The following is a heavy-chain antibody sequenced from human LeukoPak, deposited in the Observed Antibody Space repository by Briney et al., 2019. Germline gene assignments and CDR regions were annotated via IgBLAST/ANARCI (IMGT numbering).Heavy chain of an antibody. CDR3: TRTTVITLAGSDY. Sequence: SETLSLTCTVSGGSIHTGYHYWSWIRQHPGKGLEWIGNIHYGGSTYYNPSLKSRVTISIDTSKDQFSLKLSSVTAADMAVYYCTRTTVITLAGSDYWGQGALVTVSS. J-gene: IGHJ4*02. D-gene: IGHD3-16*01. CDR2: IHYGGST. V-gene: IGHV4-31*03. CDR1: GGSIHTGYHY.